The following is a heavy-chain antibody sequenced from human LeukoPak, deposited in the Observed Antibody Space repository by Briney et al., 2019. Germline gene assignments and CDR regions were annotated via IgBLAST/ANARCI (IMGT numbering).Heavy chain of an antibody. J-gene: IGHJ3*02. CDR2: IYYSGST. D-gene: IGHD3-16*01. CDR3: ARDGGGQTSIDAFDI. Sequence: KPSETLSLTCTVSGGSISSSSYYWGWIRQPPGKGLEWIGSIYYSGSTYYNPSLKSRVTISVDTSKNQFSLKLSSVTAADTAVYYCARDGGGQTSIDAFDIWGQGTMVTVSS. V-gene: IGHV4-39*07. CDR1: GGSISSSSYY.